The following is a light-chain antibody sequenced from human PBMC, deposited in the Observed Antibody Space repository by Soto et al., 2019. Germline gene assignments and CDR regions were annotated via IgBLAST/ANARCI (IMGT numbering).Light chain of an antibody. CDR1: QSISAW. V-gene: IGKV1-5*03. Sequence: DIQMTQSPSTLSASVGDRVSINCRASQSISAWLAWYQQKPGKAPRLLIYKASTLETVGPSRFRGSGSGTEFTRANRSLQPDDVATYYGQKYTNYPWTFGQGTNVEIK. CDR3: QKYTNYPWT. CDR2: KAS. J-gene: IGKJ1*01.